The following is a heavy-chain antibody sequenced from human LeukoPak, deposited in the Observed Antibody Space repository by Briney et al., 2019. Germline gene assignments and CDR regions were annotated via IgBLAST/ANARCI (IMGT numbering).Heavy chain of an antibody. D-gene: IGHD5-18*01. CDR1: GFTFSSYG. CDR2: ISYDGSNK. J-gene: IGHJ3*02. V-gene: IGHV3-30*03. Sequence: PGGPLRLSCAASGFTFSSYGMHWVRQAPGKGLEWVAVISYDGSNKYYADSVKGRFTISRDNSKNTLYLQMNSLRAEDTAVYYCAREGDTVMVTWFAFDIWGQGTKVTVSS. CDR3: AREGDTVMVTWFAFDI.